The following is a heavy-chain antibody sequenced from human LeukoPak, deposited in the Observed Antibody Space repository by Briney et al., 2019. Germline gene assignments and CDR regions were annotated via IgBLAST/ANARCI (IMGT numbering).Heavy chain of an antibody. V-gene: IGHV5-51*01. D-gene: IGHD1-1*01. CDR3: ARHETGPYFDY. Sequence: GASLQISCKGSGYSFTSYWIGWVRQMPGKGLEWMGIIYPGDSDTRYSPSFQGQVTISADRSISTAYLQWSSLKASDTAMYYCARHETGPYFDYWGQGTLVTVSS. CDR2: IYPGDSDT. CDR1: GYSFTSYW. J-gene: IGHJ4*02.